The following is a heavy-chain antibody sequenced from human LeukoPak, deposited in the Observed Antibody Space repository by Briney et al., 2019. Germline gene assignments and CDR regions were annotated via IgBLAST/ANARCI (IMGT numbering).Heavy chain of an antibody. Sequence: SQTLSLTCTVSGGSISSGSYYWSWIRQPAGKGLEWIGRIYTSGSTNYNPSLKSRVTISADTSKNQFSLKLSSVTAADTAVYYCARDTYCSSTSCPGGWFDPWGQGTLVTVSS. CDR1: GGSISSGSYY. V-gene: IGHV4-61*02. D-gene: IGHD2-2*01. J-gene: IGHJ5*02. CDR3: ARDTYCSSTSCPGGWFDP. CDR2: IYTSGST.